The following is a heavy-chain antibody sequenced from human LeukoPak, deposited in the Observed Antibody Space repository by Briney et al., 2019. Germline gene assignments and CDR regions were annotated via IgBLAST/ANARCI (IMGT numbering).Heavy chain of an antibody. CDR1: GYTFTSYY. J-gene: IGHJ1*01. D-gene: IGHD3-22*01. Sequence: ASVKVSCKASGYTFTSYYMHWVRQAPGQGLEWMGIINPSGGSTSYAQKFQGRVTMTRDTSTSTVYMELSSLRSEDTAVYYCARWGDSSGYYLDEYFQHWGQGTLVTVSS. V-gene: IGHV1-46*01. CDR2: INPSGGST. CDR3: ARWGDSSGYYLDEYFQH.